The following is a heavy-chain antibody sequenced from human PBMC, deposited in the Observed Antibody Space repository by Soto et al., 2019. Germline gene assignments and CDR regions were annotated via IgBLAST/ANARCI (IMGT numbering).Heavy chain of an antibody. V-gene: IGHV3-30*14. J-gene: IGHJ4*02. CDR1: GFTFSTYT. CDR2: ISYDGSIK. Sequence: QVQLVESGGGVVLPGRSLRLSCAASGFTFSTYTMHWVRQAPGKGLEWVALISYDGSIKYYADSVKGRFTISRDSSRDTLYLQMNSLRAEDTAVYYCARALVGAHPFDSWGQGTLVTFSS. CDR3: ARALVGAHPFDS. D-gene: IGHD1-26*01.